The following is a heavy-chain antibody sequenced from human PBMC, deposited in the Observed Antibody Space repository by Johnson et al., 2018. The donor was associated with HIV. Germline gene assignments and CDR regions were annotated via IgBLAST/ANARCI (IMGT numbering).Heavy chain of an antibody. CDR1: GFIVSSYY. D-gene: IGHD1-26*01. V-gene: IGHV3-48*04. J-gene: IGHJ3*02. CDR3: AKDRYGGSYPDAFDI. CDR2: ISWNSGTI. Sequence: VQLVESGGGLIQPGGSLRLSCAASGFIVSSYYMSWVRQAPGKGLEWVSTISWNSGTIGYADSVKGRFTISRDNAKNSLYLQMNSLRPEDTSVYYCAKDRYGGSYPDAFDIWGQGTMVTVSS.